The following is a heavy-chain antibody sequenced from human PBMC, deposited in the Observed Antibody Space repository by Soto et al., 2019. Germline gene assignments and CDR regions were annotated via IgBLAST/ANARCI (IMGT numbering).Heavy chain of an antibody. CDR2: ISYDGSNK. CDR3: EKVLVAFWSCFRDGIDV. J-gene: IGHJ6*02. CDR1: GFTFSSYG. Sequence: QVQLVESGGGVVQPGRSLRLSCAASGFTFSSYGMHWVRQAPGKGLEWVAVISYDGSNKYYADSVKGRFTISRDNSKNTLYLQMNSMRAEDTAVYYYEKVLVAFWSCFRDGIDVWGQGTTVTVSS. V-gene: IGHV3-30*18. D-gene: IGHD3-3*01.